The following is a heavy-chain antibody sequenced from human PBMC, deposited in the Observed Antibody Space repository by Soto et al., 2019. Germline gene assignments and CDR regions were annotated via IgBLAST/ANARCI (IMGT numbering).Heavy chain of an antibody. V-gene: IGHV1-2*04. D-gene: IGHD3-10*01. J-gene: IGHJ6*02. CDR3: ARGKRITMVRGHPRPYGVDV. CDR1: GYTFTGYY. CDR2: INPNNGGT. Sequence: ASVKVSCKASGYTFTGYYMHWVRQAPGQGLEWMGWINPNNGGTNYAQKFQGWVTMTRDTSMSTAYMELSRLRSDDTAVYYCARGKRITMVRGHPRPYGVDVWGQGTTVTVSS.